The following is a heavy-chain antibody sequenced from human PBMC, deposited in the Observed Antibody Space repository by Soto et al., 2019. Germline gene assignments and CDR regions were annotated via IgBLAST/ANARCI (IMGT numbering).Heavy chain of an antibody. CDR1: GGSFRGYI. CDR2: INHSGSA. CDR3: ARGPPFGR. D-gene: IGHD3-3*01. V-gene: IGHV4-34*01. J-gene: IGHJ4*02. Sequence: SESMCLTWDVYGGSFRGYILTWIRQTPGKGLQWIGQINHSGSANYNPSLKSRVTISVHTSNSQFSLELSSVAAADTAVYYCARGPPFGRWGQGTLVTVSS.